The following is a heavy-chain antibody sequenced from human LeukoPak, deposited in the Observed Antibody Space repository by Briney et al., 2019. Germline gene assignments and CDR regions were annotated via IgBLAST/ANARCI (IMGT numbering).Heavy chain of an antibody. J-gene: IGHJ3*02. Sequence: ASVKVSCKASGYTFTGYYMHWVRQAPGQGLEWMGWINPNSGGTNYAQKFQGRVTMTRDTSISTAYMELSRLRSDDTAVYYCARAVYDFWSGYFWAFDIWGQGTMVTVSS. CDR2: INPNSGGT. CDR1: GYTFTGYY. CDR3: ARAVYDFWSGYFWAFDI. D-gene: IGHD3-3*01. V-gene: IGHV1-2*02.